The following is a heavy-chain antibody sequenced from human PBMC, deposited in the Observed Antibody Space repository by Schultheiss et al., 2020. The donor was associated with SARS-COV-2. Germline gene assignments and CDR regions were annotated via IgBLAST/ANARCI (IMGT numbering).Heavy chain of an antibody. D-gene: IGHD6-19*01. CDR3: AKVSGSGWNGFLNYYYMDV. Sequence: GGSLRLSCAASGFAFSTYGMPWVRHAPGKGLEWVAVISYDGSNKYYADSVKGRFTISRDSPKNTLYLQMNSLRAEDTAVYYCAKVSGSGWNGFLNYYYMDVWGKGTTVTVSS. CDR2: ISYDGSNK. V-gene: IGHV3-30*18. J-gene: IGHJ6*03. CDR1: GFAFSTYG.